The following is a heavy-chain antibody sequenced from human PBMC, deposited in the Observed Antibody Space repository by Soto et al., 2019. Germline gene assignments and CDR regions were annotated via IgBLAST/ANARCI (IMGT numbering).Heavy chain of an antibody. J-gene: IGHJ4*02. CDR3: ARFVAMVTYFDH. CDR1: GGSISSRTCY. V-gene: IGHV4-39*01. CDR2: IYYSGST. Sequence: PSETLSLTCTVSGGSISSRTCYWGWIPQPPGKGLEWIGSIYYSGSTYHNPSLKSRVTISVDTPQNQFSLKLSSVTAADTAVYYCARFVAMVTYFDHWGQGTLVTVSS. D-gene: IGHD5-18*01.